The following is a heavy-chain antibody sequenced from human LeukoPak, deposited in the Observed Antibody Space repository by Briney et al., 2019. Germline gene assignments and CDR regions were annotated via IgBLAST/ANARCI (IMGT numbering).Heavy chain of an antibody. J-gene: IGHJ6*03. V-gene: IGHV4-59*08. Sequence: PSETLSLTCTVSGGSIRNYYWSWIRQSPGKGLEWIGYIYYSGSTNYNPSLKSRVTISVDTSKKQFSLKLSSVTAADTAVYYCARQRDYYGSGSYYNLRPPLYYYYMDVWGKGTTVTISS. CDR3: ARQRDYYGSGSYYNLRPPLYYYYMDV. CDR1: GGSIRNYY. CDR2: IYYSGST. D-gene: IGHD3-10*01.